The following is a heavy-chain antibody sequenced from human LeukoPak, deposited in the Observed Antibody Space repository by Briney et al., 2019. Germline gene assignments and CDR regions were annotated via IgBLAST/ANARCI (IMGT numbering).Heavy chain of an antibody. D-gene: IGHD3-3*01. Sequence: SETLSLTCAVYGGSFSGYYWSWIRQPPGKGLEWIGEINHSGSTNYNPSLKSRVTISVDTSKNQFSLKLSSVTAADTAVYYCARGGDFYDFWSGENWFDPWGQGTLVTVSS. V-gene: IGHV4-34*01. CDR1: GGSFSGYY. CDR3: ARGGDFYDFWSGENWFDP. J-gene: IGHJ5*02. CDR2: INHSGST.